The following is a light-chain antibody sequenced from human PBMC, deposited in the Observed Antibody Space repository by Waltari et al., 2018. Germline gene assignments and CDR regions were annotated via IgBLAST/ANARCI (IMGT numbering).Light chain of an antibody. Sequence: DIVMTQSPDSLAVSLGERATIHCKSSQPVLYSANNKNYLAWYQQKPGQPPKLLIYLASTRKSGVPDRFSGSGSGTDFTLTISSLQAEDVAVYYCHQFYVAPHTFVQGTRLVIK. J-gene: IGKJ2*01. V-gene: IGKV4-1*01. CDR3: HQFYVAPHT. CDR2: LAS. CDR1: QPVLYSANNKNY.